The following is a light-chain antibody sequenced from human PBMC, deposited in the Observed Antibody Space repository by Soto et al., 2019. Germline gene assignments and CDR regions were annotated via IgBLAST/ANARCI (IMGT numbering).Light chain of an antibody. V-gene: IGLV2-14*01. J-gene: IGLJ2*01. CDR2: DVS. CDR1: SSDVGGYNY. Sequence: QSALTQPASVSGSPGQSITISCTGTSSDVGGYNYVSWYQQHPGKAPKLMLYDVSNRPSGVSNRFSGSKSGNTASLTISGIQAEDEADYYRSSYTSSSTLVVFGGGTKLTVL. CDR3: SSYTSSSTLVV.